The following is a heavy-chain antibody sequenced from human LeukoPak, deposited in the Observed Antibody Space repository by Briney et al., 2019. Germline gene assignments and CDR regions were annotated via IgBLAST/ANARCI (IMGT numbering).Heavy chain of an antibody. D-gene: IGHD5-24*01. Sequence: PGGSLRLSCAASGITFSSHAVSWVRQAPGKGLEWVSLISGSGGHTYYGDSVKGRFTISRDNSTNRLYLQMNSVRPEDTAVYYCAKGGAATMRDGYNYYYYYMEVWGRGTTVTVSS. CDR3: AKGGAATMRDGYNYYYYYMEV. J-gene: IGHJ6*03. V-gene: IGHV3-23*01. CDR1: GITFSSHA. CDR2: ISGSGGHT.